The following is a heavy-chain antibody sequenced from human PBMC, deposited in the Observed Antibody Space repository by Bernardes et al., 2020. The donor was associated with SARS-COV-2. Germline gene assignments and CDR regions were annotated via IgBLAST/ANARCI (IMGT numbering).Heavy chain of an antibody. J-gene: IGHJ6*02. CDR1: EDTFNDYI. Sequence: SVKVSCMASEDTFNDYIFSWVRQAPGQGLEWMGRIIPILGTTNYAPKFQGKVTITADKSTGTAYMELSSLRSDDTAIYYCTISRGNNAFSPLDVWGQGTTVTVSS. CDR2: IIPILGTT. CDR3: TISRGNNAFSPLDV. D-gene: IGHD3-16*01. V-gene: IGHV1-69*08.